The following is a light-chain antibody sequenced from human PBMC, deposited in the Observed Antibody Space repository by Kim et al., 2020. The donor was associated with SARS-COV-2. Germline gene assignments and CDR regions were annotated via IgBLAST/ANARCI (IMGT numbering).Light chain of an antibody. CDR2: EVS. CDR3: SSYAGSNNFDV. J-gene: IGLJ1*01. CDR1: SRDVGGYKY. V-gene: IGLV2-8*01. Sequence: QSVTISCTGTSRDVGGYKYVSWYQQHPGKAPKLMIYEVSKRPSGVPDRFSGSKSGNTASLTVSGLQAEDEADYYCSSYAGSNNFDVFGTGTKVTVL.